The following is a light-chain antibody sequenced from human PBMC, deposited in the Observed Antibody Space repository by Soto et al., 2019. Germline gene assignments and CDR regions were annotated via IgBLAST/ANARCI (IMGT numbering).Light chain of an antibody. Sequence: EIVLTQSPGTLSLSPGERATLSCRASQSVGSTYLAWYQQKPGQAPKLLIYGVSSRDTSIPDRFSGSGSGTDFTLTISRLEPEDFAVYYCQQYGTSPLTVGPGTKVDI. J-gene: IGKJ3*01. V-gene: IGKV3-20*01. CDR3: QQYGTSPLT. CDR1: QSVGSTY. CDR2: GVS.